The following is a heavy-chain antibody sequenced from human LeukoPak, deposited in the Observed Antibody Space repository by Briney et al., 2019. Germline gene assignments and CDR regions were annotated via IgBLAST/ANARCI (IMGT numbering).Heavy chain of an antibody. CDR1: GFTFSSYA. CDR2: ISGSGGTT. Sequence: GGSLRLSCAASGFTFSSYAMSWVRQAPGKGLEWVSTISGSGGTTYYADSVKGRFTISRDSSKNTLYLQMNSLRAEDTAIYYCAKMPAFDYWGQGTLVTVSS. V-gene: IGHV3-23*01. D-gene: IGHD2-2*01. J-gene: IGHJ4*02. CDR3: AKMPAFDY.